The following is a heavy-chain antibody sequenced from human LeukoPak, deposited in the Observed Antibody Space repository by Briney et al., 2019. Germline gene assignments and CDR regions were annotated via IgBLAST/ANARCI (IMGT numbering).Heavy chain of an antibody. V-gene: IGHV3-23*01. CDR2: ISNGGVST. CDR3: AKLSSVSSQDFDY. D-gene: IGHD2-2*01. J-gene: IGHJ4*02. CDR1: GFTFSTYA. Sequence: GGSLRLSCAASGFTFSTYAMTWVRQAPGKGLDWVSVISNGGVSTYYADSVKGRFTISRDNSKNTLYLEMYSLRAEDTALYYCAKLSSVSSQDFDYWGQGTLVTVSS.